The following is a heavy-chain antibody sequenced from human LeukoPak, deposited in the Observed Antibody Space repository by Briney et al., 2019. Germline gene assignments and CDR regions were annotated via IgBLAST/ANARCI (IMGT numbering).Heavy chain of an antibody. D-gene: IGHD3-22*01. Sequence: SETLSLTCTVSGDSITNSTYYWGWVRQPPGKGLEWIGTFSYSRSTYYNKSLKSRVTISADTSKNQFSLKLSSVTAADTAVYYCARLDYYDSSGYYGEAQNSDYWGQGTLVTVSS. CDR1: GDSITNSTYY. J-gene: IGHJ4*02. V-gene: IGHV4-39*01. CDR2: FSYSRST. CDR3: ARLDYYDSSGYYGEAQNSDY.